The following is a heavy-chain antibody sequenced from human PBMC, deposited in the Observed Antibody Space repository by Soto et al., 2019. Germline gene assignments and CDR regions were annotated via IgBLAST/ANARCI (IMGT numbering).Heavy chain of an antibody. D-gene: IGHD6-6*01. V-gene: IGHV4-34*01. CDR2: INHSGST. J-gene: IGHJ6*02. CDR3: ARSIAALPNSYYYYGMDV. CDR1: GGSFIGYY. Sequence: SETRSLTCSVYGGSFIGYYWSWIRQPPGKGLEWIGEINHSGSTNYNPSLKSRVTISVDTSKNQFSLKLSSVTAADTAVYYCARSIAALPNSYYYYGMDVWGQGNTVTVSS.